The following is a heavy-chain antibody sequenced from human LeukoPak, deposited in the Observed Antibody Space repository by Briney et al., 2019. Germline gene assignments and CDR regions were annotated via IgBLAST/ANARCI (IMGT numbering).Heavy chain of an antibody. CDR1: GFTFTSYA. CDR2: ISGSGTNT. CDR3: AKANVFGVVDYFDY. J-gene: IGHJ4*02. V-gene: IGHV3-23*01. D-gene: IGHD3-3*01. Sequence: GGSLRLSCAASGFTFTSYAMSWVRQAPGKGLEWVSGISGSGTNTDYADSMQGRFTISRDKSKNTLYLQMNSLRAEDTAVYYCAKANVFGVVDYFDYWGQGTLVTVSS.